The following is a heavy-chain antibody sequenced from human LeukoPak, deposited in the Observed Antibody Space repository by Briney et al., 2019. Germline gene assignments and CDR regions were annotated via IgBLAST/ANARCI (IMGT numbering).Heavy chain of an antibody. Sequence: GASVKVSCKASGYTFTGYYMHWVRQAPGQGLEWMGRINPNSGGTNYAQKFQGRVTMTRDTSISTAYMELSRLRSDDTAVYYCARDQIPAAAIPNWFDPWGQGTLVTVSS. CDR3: ARDQIPAAAIPNWFDP. J-gene: IGHJ5*02. CDR1: GYTFTGYY. V-gene: IGHV1-2*06. D-gene: IGHD2-2*01. CDR2: INPNSGGT.